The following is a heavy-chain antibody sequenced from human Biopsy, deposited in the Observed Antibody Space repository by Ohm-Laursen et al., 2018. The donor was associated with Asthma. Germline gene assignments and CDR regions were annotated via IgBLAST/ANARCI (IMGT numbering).Heavy chain of an antibody. CDR3: ARGDSSNWSYYYFDY. V-gene: IGHV3-53*01. CDR2: IYSGGTS. Sequence: SLRLSCAASEFSFSHYPMHWVRQAPGKGLEWVSVIYSGGTSHTADSVRGRFPISRDYSKNTLYLQMHSLRVEDTAVYYCARGDSSNWSYYYFDYWGQGTLVTVSS. D-gene: IGHD3-22*01. J-gene: IGHJ4*02. CDR1: EFSFSHYP.